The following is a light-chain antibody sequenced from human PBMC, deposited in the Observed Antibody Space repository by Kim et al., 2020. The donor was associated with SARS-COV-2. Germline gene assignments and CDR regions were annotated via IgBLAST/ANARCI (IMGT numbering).Light chain of an antibody. CDR1: CSNVGAGCD. Sequence: GVTIPCTRRCSNVGAGCDVARYQQLPGGAPKLLVYYSKKRPSGGPHRFSGSKSGGTAALATTGLQDEDDADYYCQSYDNSLGGYVFGTGTKVTVL. CDR2: YSK. CDR3: QSYDNSLGGYV. V-gene: IGLV1-40*03. J-gene: IGLJ1*01.